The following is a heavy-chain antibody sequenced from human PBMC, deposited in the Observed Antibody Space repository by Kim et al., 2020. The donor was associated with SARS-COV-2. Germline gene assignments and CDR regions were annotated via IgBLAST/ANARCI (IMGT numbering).Heavy chain of an antibody. CDR1: GFRFSDSW. CDR3: AQPNRGTSPVK. V-gene: IGHV3-7*03. J-gene: IGHJ4*02. Sequence: GGSLRLSCAASGFRFSDSWMSWVRQAPGKGPEWVANINRDGIEKQYVDSLKGRFTISRDNAKNSLYLEMKSLRAEDTAVYYCAQPNRGTSPVKWGRGTLVTVSS. CDR2: INRDGIEK.